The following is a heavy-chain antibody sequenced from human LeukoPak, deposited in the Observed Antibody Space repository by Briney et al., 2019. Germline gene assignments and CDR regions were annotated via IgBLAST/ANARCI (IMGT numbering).Heavy chain of an antibody. CDR3: ASFLWGSPFDY. D-gene: IGHD3-16*01. J-gene: IGHJ4*02. CDR1: GGSISSYY. V-gene: IGHV4-59*08. Sequence: SETLSLTCTVSGGSISSYYWSWIRQPPGKGLEWIGYIYHSGSTNQNPSLKSRATISVDTSKNQFSLKLTSVTAADTAVYYYASFLWGSPFDYWGQGTLVTVSS. CDR2: IYHSGST.